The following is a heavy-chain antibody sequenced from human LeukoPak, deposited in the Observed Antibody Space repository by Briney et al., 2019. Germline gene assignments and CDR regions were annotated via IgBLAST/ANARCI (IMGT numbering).Heavy chain of an antibody. V-gene: IGHV3-23*01. Sequence: AGGPLRLSGAPSGFTFSTFAMSGVPQAPGKGLNGVSAISDGGRNTYYADSVKGRFTISRDNSKNTLYVQMNSLRAEDTAVYYCARGDFYDSRGYLGGVDYWGQGTLVTVSS. D-gene: IGHD3-22*01. CDR1: GFTFSTFA. CDR2: ISDGGRNT. CDR3: ARGDFYDSRGYLGGVDY. J-gene: IGHJ4*02.